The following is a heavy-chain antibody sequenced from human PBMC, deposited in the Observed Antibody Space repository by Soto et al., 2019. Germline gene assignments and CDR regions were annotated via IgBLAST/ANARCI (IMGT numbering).Heavy chain of an antibody. J-gene: IGHJ6*02. V-gene: IGHV4-34*01. D-gene: IGHD6-13*01. CDR2: INHSGST. CDR3: ASRRVSYYYGMDV. Sequence: PSETLSLTCAVYGGSFSGYYWSWIRQPPGKGLEWIGEINHSGSTNYNPSLKSRVTISVDTSKNQFSLKLSSVTAADTAVYYCASRRVSYYYGMDVWGQGTTVTVSS. CDR1: GGSFSGYY.